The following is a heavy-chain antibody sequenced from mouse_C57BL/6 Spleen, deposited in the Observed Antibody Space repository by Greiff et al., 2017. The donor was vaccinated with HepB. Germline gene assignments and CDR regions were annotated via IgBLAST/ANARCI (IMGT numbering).Heavy chain of an antibody. CDR3: ARRSITTVVDPYFDY. V-gene: IGHV1-55*01. CDR2: IYPGSGST. D-gene: IGHD1-1*01. Sequence: QVQLQQPGAELVKPGASVKMSCKASGYTFTSYWITWVKQRPGQGLEWIGDIYPGSGSTNYNEKFKSKATLTVDTSSSTAYMQLSSLTSEDSAVYYCARRSITTVVDPYFDYWGQGTTLTVSS. CDR1: GYTFTSYW. J-gene: IGHJ2*01.